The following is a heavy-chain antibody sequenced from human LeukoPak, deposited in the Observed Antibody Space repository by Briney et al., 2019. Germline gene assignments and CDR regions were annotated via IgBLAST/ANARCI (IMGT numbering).Heavy chain of an antibody. V-gene: IGHV3-23*01. Sequence: PGGSLRLSCAASGFTFSSYAMSWVRQAPGKGLEWVSAISGSGGSTYYADSVKGRFTISRDNSKNTLYLQMNSLRAEDTAVYYCAKPYDFWSGYYMFDYWGQGTLVTVSS. CDR3: AKPYDFWSGYYMFDY. CDR1: GFTFSSYA. J-gene: IGHJ4*02. CDR2: ISGSGGST. D-gene: IGHD3-3*01.